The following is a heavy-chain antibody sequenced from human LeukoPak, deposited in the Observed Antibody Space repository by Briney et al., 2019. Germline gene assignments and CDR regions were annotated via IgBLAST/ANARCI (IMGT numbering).Heavy chain of an antibody. Sequence: GGSLRLSCAASGFTFSSYSMNWVRHAPGKGLEWVSYISSSSSTIYYADSVKGRFTISRDNAKNSLYLQMNSLRAEDTAVYYCARDQSLLAFDIWGQGTMVTVSS. J-gene: IGHJ3*02. V-gene: IGHV3-48*01. D-gene: IGHD3-10*01. CDR2: ISSSSSTI. CDR1: GFTFSSYS. CDR3: ARDQSLLAFDI.